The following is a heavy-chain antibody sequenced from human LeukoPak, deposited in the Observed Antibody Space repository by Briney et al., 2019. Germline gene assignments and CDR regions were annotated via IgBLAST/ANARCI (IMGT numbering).Heavy chain of an antibody. J-gene: IGHJ3*01. CDR3: AKDLSGDMSD. CDR2: ISYDGSNK. CDR1: GFTFSSYG. Sequence: GGSLRLSCAASGFTFSSYGMHWVRQAPGKGLEWVAVISYDGSNKYYADSVKGQFTISRDNSKNTLYLQMNSLRAEDTAVYYCAKDLSGDMSDWGQGTMVTVSS. V-gene: IGHV3-30*18. D-gene: IGHD3-10*01.